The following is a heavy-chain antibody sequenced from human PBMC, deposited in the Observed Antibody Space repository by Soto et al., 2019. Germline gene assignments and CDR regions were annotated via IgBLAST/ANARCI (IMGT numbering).Heavy chain of an antibody. J-gene: IGHJ4*02. Sequence: QVQLQQWGAGLLKPSETLSLTCAVYGGSFRGYYWSWIRQPPGKGLEWIGEINQSGSTTYNPSLKSRVTISVDMSKNQFSLKLSSVTAADTAVYYCASSHFLTSQFSGVVTPHPYDYWGQGTLVTVSS. D-gene: IGHD3-3*01. CDR3: ASSHFLTSQFSGVVTPHPYDY. V-gene: IGHV4-34*01. CDR2: INQSGST. CDR1: GGSFRGYY.